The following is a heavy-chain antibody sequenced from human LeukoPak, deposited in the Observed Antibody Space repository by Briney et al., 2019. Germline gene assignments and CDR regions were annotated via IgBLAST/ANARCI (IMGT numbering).Heavy chain of an antibody. CDR2: IYTSGST. CDR1: GGSISSGIYY. V-gene: IGHV4-61*02. J-gene: IGHJ4*02. D-gene: IGHD2-2*01. Sequence: SETLSLTCTVSGGSISSGIYYWNWIRQPAGKGLEWIGRIYTSGSTNYNPSLKSRVIISLDTSTNHVSLRLSSVTAADTAVYYCARHIIVVVPAGFDYWGQGTLVTVSS. CDR3: ARHIIVVVPAGFDY.